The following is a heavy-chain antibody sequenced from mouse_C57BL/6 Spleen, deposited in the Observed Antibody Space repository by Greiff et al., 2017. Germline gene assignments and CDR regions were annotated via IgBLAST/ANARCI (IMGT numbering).Heavy chain of an antibody. CDR2: IDPETGGT. Sequence: VQLQQSGAELVRPGASVTLSCKASGYTFTDYEMHWVKQTPVHGLEWIGAIDPETGGTAYNQKFKGKAILTADKSSSTAYMELRSLTSEDSAVYYCTTQYYYAMDYWGQGTSVTVSS. CDR3: TTQYYYAMDY. CDR1: GYTFTDYE. V-gene: IGHV1-15*01. J-gene: IGHJ4*01.